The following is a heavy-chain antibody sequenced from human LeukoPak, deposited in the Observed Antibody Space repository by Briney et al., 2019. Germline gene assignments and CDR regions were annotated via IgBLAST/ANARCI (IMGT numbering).Heavy chain of an antibody. CDR2: INPNSGGT. D-gene: IGHD3-22*01. CDR3: ARLSEYYYDSSAIPP. J-gene: IGHJ5*02. Sequence: ASVKVSCKASGYTFTGYYMHWVRQAPGQGLEWMGWINPNSGGTNYAQKFQGRVTMTRDTSISTAYMELSRLRSDDTAVYYCARLSEYYYDSSAIPPWGQGTLVPVSS. CDR1: GYTFTGYY. V-gene: IGHV1-2*02.